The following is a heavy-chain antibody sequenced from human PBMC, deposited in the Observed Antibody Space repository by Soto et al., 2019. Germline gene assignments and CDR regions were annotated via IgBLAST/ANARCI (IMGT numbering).Heavy chain of an antibody. CDR2: INHNGYS. Sequence: QVQLQESGPGLVKPSETLSLTCTVSCGTIIDYYCSWFRQPPGKGLEWIGYINHNGYSAYNLSLKRRVTMSVDTSKTQFSLTLDSVTATDTAVYYCARQGYGPLHGLVDVWGQGTTVIVS. CDR1: CGTIIDYY. D-gene: IGHD1-1*01. CDR3: ARQGYGPLHGLVDV. V-gene: IGHV4-59*08. J-gene: IGHJ6*02.